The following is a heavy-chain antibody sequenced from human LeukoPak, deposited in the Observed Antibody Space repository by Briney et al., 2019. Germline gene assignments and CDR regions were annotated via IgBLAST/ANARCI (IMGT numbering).Heavy chain of an antibody. J-gene: IGHJ3*02. CDR1: GFTFSNDW. D-gene: IGHD1-14*01. CDR3: TTYNDRDAFDI. CDR2: IKSKSDGGTA. V-gene: IGHV3-15*01. Sequence: GGSLRLSCAASGFTFSNDWMSWVRQAPGKGLEWVGRIKSKSDGGTADYAAPAKGRFTISRDDSKNTLYLQMNSLKTEDTAVYYCTTYNDRDAFDIWGQGTTVTVSS.